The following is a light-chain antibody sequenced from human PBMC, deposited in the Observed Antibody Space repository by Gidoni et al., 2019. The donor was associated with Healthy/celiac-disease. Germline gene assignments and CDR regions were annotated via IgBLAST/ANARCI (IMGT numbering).Light chain of an antibody. CDR3: QQYGSSRWT. J-gene: IGKJ1*01. CDR2: GAS. Sequence: EIVLTQSPGTLSLSPGERATLSCRASQSVSSSYFAWYQQKPGKAPRLLIYGASSRATGIPDRFSGSGSGTDFTLTTSRLEPEDFAVYYCQQYGSSRWTFGQGTKVEIK. CDR1: QSVSSSY. V-gene: IGKV3-20*01.